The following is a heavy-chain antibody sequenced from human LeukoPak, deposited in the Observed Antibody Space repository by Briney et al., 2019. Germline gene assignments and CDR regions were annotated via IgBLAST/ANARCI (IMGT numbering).Heavy chain of an antibody. CDR3: GREGIPYSPSPYYFDY. V-gene: IGHV4-59*01. CDR2: IYYTGGT. Sequence: SETLSLTCTVSGGSMRTYYWSWIRQPPGKGLEWVWCIYYTGGTNYNPSLQSRITISVDTSKSQFSLRLSSVTAADTAVYYCGREGIPYSPSPYYFDYWGQGNLVTVSS. J-gene: IGHJ4*02. CDR1: GGSMRTYY. D-gene: IGHD3-9*01.